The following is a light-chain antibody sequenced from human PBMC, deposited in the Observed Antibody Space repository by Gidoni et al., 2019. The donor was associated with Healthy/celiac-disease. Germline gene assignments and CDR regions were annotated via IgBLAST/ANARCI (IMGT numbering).Light chain of an antibody. Sequence: IVLTQSPGILSWSPGERATLSCRASQSVSSSYLAWYQQKPGQAPRLLIYGASSRATGLPDRFSGSGSGTDFTLTISRLEPEDFAVYYCQQYGSSPWTFGQGTKVEIK. CDR3: QQYGSSPWT. CDR1: QSVSSSY. CDR2: GAS. V-gene: IGKV3-20*01. J-gene: IGKJ1*01.